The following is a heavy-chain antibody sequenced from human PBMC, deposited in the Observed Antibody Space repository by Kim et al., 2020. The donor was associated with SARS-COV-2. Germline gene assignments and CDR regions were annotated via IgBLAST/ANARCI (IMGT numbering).Heavy chain of an antibody. CDR3: AADSHWGTTGGGNLPYYYYGMDV. CDR1: GFTFTSSA. V-gene: IGHV1-58*01. Sequence: SVKVSCKASGFTFTSSAVQWVRQARGQRLEWIGWIVVGSGNTNYAQKFQERVTITRDMSTSTAYMELSSLRSEDTAVYYCAADSHWGTTGGGNLPYYYYGMDVWGQGTTVTVSS. CDR2: IVVGSGNT. D-gene: IGHD2-15*01. J-gene: IGHJ6*02.